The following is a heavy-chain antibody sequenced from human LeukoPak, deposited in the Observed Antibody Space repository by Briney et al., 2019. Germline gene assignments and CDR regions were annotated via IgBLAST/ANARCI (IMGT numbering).Heavy chain of an antibody. J-gene: IGHJ4*02. Sequence: SETLSLTCAVYGGSFSSYYWSWIRQPPGKGLEWIGYIYYSGSTNYNPSLKSRVTISVDTSKNQFSLKLSSVTAADTAVYYCARSGQGDVYHLDYWGQGTLVTVSS. CDR2: IYYSGST. CDR1: GGSFSSYY. V-gene: IGHV4-59*01. CDR3: ARSGQGDVYHLDY. D-gene: IGHD2-2*02.